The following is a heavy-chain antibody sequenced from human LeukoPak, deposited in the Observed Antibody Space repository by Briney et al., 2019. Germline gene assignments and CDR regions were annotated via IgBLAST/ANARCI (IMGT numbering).Heavy chain of an antibody. CDR2: INHSGST. CDR1: GGSFSGYY. Sequence: SETLSLTCAVYGGSFSGYYWSWIRQPPGKGLEWIGEINHSGSTNYNPSLKSRVTISVDTSKNQFSLKLSSVTAADTAVYYCARGGIKNSSGWYGLNWFDPWGQGTLVTVSS. D-gene: IGHD6-19*01. CDR3: ARGGIKNSSGWYGLNWFDP. V-gene: IGHV4-34*01. J-gene: IGHJ5*02.